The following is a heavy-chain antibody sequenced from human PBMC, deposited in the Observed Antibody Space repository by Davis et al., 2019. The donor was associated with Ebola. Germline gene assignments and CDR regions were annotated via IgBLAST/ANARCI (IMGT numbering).Heavy chain of an antibody. CDR1: GGTFSSYD. V-gene: IGHV1-69*06. Sequence: SVKVSCKASGGTFSSYDISWVRQAPGQGLEWMGGIIPIFGTANYAQKFQGRVTITADKSTSTAYMELSSLRSEDTAVYYCARDNWNQNWFDPWGQGTLVTVSS. CDR3: ARDNWNQNWFDP. J-gene: IGHJ5*02. D-gene: IGHD1-20*01. CDR2: IIPIFGTA.